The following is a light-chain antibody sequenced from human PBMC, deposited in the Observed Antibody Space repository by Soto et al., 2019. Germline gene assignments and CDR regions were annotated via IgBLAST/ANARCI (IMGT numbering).Light chain of an antibody. Sequence: QSLLTQPPSASGTPGQRVTISCSGSSSNIGSNYVYWYQQLPGTAPKLLIYSNNQRPSGVPDRFSGSKSGTSASLAISGLRSEDEADYYCAAWDDSLSGRNVFGTGTKLTVL. J-gene: IGLJ1*01. V-gene: IGLV1-47*02. CDR1: SSNIGSNY. CDR3: AAWDDSLSGRNV. CDR2: SNN.